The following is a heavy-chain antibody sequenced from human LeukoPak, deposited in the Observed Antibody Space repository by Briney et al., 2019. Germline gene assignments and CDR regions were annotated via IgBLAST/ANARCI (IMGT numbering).Heavy chain of an antibody. J-gene: IGHJ4*02. CDR3: VRDLGGRSGH. CDR1: GFTFSRYW. V-gene: IGHV3-74*01. D-gene: IGHD1-26*01. CDR2: INEDGSTT. Sequence: PGGSLRLSCAASGFTFSRYWMTWVRQAPGKGLVWVSRINEDGSTTNYADSVKGRSTIFRDNAKNTLYLQMNSLRAEDTAVYYCVRDLGGRSGHWGQGTLVTVSS.